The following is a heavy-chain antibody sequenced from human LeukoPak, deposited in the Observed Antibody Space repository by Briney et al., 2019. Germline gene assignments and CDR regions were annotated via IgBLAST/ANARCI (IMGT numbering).Heavy chain of an antibody. D-gene: IGHD3-3*01. CDR2: INHSGST. CDR3: AGNFGVATFDY. CDR1: GGSISSYY. Sequence: SETLSLTCTVSGGSISSYYWSWIRQPPGKGLEWIGEINHSGSTNYNPSLKSRVTISVDTSKNQFSLKLSSVTAADTAVYYCAGNFGVATFDYWGQGTLVTVSS. J-gene: IGHJ4*02. V-gene: IGHV4-34*01.